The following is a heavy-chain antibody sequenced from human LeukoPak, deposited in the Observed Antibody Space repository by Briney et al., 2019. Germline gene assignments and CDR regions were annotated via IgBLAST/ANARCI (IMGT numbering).Heavy chain of an antibody. CDR3: ARGLDLELLFPPFDY. CDR2: INHSGST. J-gene: IGHJ4*02. V-gene: IGHV4-34*01. Sequence: SETLSLTCAVYGGSFSGYYWSWIRQPPGKGLEWIGEINHSGSTNYNPSLKSRVTISVDTSKNQFSLKLSSVTAADTAVYYCARGLDLELLFPPFDYWGQGTLVTVSS. CDR1: GGSFSGYY. D-gene: IGHD3-3*01.